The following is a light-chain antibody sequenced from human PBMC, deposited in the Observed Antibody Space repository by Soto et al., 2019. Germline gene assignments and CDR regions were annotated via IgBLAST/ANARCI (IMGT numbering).Light chain of an antibody. V-gene: IGKV1-9*01. CDR3: QQLRMYPST. CDR1: QDIAIY. J-gene: IGKJ4*01. CDR2: AAS. Sequence: IQLTQSPSSLSASVGDRVTITCRASQDIAIYLAWYQQKPWEAPKLLIYAASTLYGEVPSRFSGSGSGTDFALTITSLQAEDFATYYCQQLRMYPSTFGGGTKVEIK.